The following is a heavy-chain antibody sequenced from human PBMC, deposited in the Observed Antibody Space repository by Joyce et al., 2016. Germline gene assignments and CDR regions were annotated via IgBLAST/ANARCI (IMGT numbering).Heavy chain of an antibody. CDR2: IYYSGST. CDR3: ARDKRWLDLDY. Sequence: QVQLQESGPGLVKPSETLSLTCTVSGASVSSGSSYWSWIRQPPGKGLEWIGYIYYSGSTNYSPAHKSRVTISVDTSKNQFSLKLSSVTAADTAVYYCARDKRWLDLDYWGQGTLVTVSS. V-gene: IGHV4-61*01. D-gene: IGHD6-19*01. J-gene: IGHJ4*02. CDR1: GASVSSGSSY.